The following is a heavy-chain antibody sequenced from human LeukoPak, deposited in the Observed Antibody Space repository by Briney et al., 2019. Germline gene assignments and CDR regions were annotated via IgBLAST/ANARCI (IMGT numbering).Heavy chain of an antibody. CDR1: GGSVSSGGDS. CDR3: AVSYGSGPYYYYGMDV. CDR2: IYYSGST. V-gene: IGHV4-31*03. J-gene: IGHJ6*02. Sequence: SETLSLTCTVSGGSVSSGGDSWNWIRQHPGKGLEWIGYIYYSGSTYYNPSLKSRVTISVDTSNNQFSLKLSSVTAADTAVYYCAVSYGSGPYYYYGMDVWGQGTTVTVSS. D-gene: IGHD3-10*01.